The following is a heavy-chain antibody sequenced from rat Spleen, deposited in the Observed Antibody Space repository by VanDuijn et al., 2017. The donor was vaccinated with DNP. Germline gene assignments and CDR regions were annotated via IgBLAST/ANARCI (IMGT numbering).Heavy chain of an antibody. D-gene: IGHD1-1*01. CDR1: GFTFSNYD. CDR2: ISFDVGIT. Sequence: EVQLVESGGGLVQPGRSLKLSCAASGFTFSNYDMAWVRQAPTRGLELVAYISFDVGITYYGDSVKDRFTISRDNAKTTLYLQMNSLTSEDMATYYSARPHYYSSGGFAYWGQGTLVTVSS. J-gene: IGHJ3*01. CDR3: ARPHYYSSGGFAY. V-gene: IGHV5-22*01.